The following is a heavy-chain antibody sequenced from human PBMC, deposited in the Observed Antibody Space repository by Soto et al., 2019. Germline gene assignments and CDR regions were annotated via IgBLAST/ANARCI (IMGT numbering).Heavy chain of an antibody. J-gene: IGHJ4*02. CDR1: GYTFTSYD. CDR3: ARGRVGYDCVWGSYALYSAYFDY. CDR2: MNPNSGNT. D-gene: IGHD3-16*01. Sequence: ASVKVSCKASGYTFTSYDINWVRQATGQGLEWMGWMNPNSGNTGYAQKFQGRVTMTRNTSISTAYMELSSLRSEDTAVYYCARGRVGYDCVWGSYALYSAYFDYWGQGTLVTVSS. V-gene: IGHV1-8*01.